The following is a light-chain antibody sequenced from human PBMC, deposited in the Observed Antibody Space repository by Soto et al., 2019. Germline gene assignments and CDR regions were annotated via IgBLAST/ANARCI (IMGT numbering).Light chain of an antibody. V-gene: IGLV2-14*01. CDR1: SSDIGAYNY. Sequence: QSVLTQPASVSGSPGQSITISCSGSSSDIGAYNYVSWYQHHPGKVPKVMIYEVTNRPSGVSNRFSGSKSGATASLTISGLQADDEADYYCVSYTSRTNLVVFGTGTKLTVL. CDR2: EVT. CDR3: VSYTSRTNLVV. J-gene: IGLJ2*01.